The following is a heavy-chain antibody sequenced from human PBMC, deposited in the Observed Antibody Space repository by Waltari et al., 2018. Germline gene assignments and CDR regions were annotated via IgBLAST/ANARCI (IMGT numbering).Heavy chain of an antibody. D-gene: IGHD3-3*01. J-gene: IGHJ3*02. CDR2: IYYSGST. Sequence: QLQLQESGPGLVKPSETLSLTCTVSGGSISSSSYYWGWIRQPPGKGLEWIGSIYYSGSTYYNPSLKSRVTISVDTSKNQFSLKLSSVTAADTAVYYCARFDYDFWSGYYGDAFDIWGQGTMVTVSS. CDR1: GGSISSSSYY. V-gene: IGHV4-39*01. CDR3: ARFDYDFWSGYYGDAFDI.